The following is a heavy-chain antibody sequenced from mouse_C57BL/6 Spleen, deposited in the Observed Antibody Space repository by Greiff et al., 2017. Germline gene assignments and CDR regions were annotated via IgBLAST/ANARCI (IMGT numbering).Heavy chain of an antibody. CDR3: AKGGSTMVTTFDY. J-gene: IGHJ2*01. Sequence: EVKVVESGGGLVKPGGSLKLSCAASGFTFSDYGMHWVRQAPEKGLEWVAYISSGSSTIYYADTVKGRFTISRDNAKNTLFLQMTSLRSEDTAMYYCAKGGSTMVTTFDYWGQGTTLTVSS. D-gene: IGHD2-2*01. CDR1: GFTFSDYG. CDR2: ISSGSSTI. V-gene: IGHV5-17*01.